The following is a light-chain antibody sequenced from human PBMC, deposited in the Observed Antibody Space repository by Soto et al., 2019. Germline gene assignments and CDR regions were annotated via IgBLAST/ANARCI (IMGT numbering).Light chain of an antibody. CDR1: QNVSSN. V-gene: IGKV3-15*01. CDR2: GAS. J-gene: IGKJ1*01. CDR3: QQCNNWPWT. Sequence: EIVMTQSPATLSVSPGERATLSCRASQNVSSNLAGYQQKPGQPPRLLMYGASTGATGVPARFSGSGSGTEFTLTITSLQSEDFAVYYCQQCNNWPWTFGQGTKVEIK.